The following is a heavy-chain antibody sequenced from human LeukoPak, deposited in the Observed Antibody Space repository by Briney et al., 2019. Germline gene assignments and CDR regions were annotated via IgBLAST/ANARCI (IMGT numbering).Heavy chain of an antibody. CDR2: ISYDGSNK. V-gene: IGHV3-30-3*01. J-gene: IGHJ4*02. CDR3: AKGYSGYDYPPPYYFDY. D-gene: IGHD5-12*01. CDR1: GFTFSSYA. Sequence: PGGSLRLSCAASGFTFSSYAMHWVRQAPGKGLEWVAVISYDGSNKYYADSVKGRFTISRDNSKNTLYLQMNSLRAEDTAVYYCAKGYSGYDYPPPYYFDYWGQGTLVTVSS.